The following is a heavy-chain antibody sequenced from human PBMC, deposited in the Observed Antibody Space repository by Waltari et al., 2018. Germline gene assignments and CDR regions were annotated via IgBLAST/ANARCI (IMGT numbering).Heavy chain of an antibody. CDR1: GFSFSSYN. Sequence: GESGGGLVQPGGSLRLSCAASGFSFSSYNMNWVRQAPGKGLEWVSYISSGSSTIYYADSVKGRFTISRDNAKNSLHLQMNSLRAEDTAVYYCARDHKGPIEAAGTALDIWGQGTMVTVSS. J-gene: IGHJ3*02. V-gene: IGHV3-48*04. D-gene: IGHD6-13*01. CDR2: ISSGSSTI. CDR3: ARDHKGPIEAAGTALDI.